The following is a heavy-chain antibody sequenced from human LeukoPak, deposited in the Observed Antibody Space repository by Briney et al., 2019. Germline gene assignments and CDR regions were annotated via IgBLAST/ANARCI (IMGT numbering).Heavy chain of an antibody. D-gene: IGHD3-22*01. CDR1: GYTFTSYA. CDR3: ARDIHYYDSSGLDY. J-gene: IGHJ4*02. CDR2: INAGNGNT. Sequence: SVKVSCKASGYTFTSYAMHWVRQALGQRLEWMGWINAGNGNTKYSQKFQGRVTITRDTSASTAYMELSSLRSEDTAVYYCARDIHYYDSSGLDYWGQGTLVTVSS. V-gene: IGHV1-3*01.